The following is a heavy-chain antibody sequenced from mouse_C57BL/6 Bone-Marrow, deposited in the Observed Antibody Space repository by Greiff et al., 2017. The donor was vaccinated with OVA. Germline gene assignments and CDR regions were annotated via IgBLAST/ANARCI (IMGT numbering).Heavy chain of an antibody. Sequence: EVQRVESGAELVRPGASVKLSCTASGFNIKDDYMHWVKQRPEQGLEWIGWIDPENGDTEYASKFQGKATITADTSSNTAYLQLSSLTSEDTAVYYCTLYYYGSSYFDYWGQGTTLTVSS. CDR1: GFNIKDDY. D-gene: IGHD1-1*01. CDR3: TLYYYGSSYFDY. V-gene: IGHV14-4*01. J-gene: IGHJ2*01. CDR2: IDPENGDT.